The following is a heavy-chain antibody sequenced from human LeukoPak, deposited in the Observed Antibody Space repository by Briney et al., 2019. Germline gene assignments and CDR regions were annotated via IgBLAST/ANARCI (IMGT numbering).Heavy chain of an antibody. J-gene: IGHJ5*02. D-gene: IGHD6-13*01. V-gene: IGHV4-4*07. Sequence: KPSETLSLTCTVSGGSISSYYWSWIRQSAGKGLEWIGRIYSSGSTNYNPSLKSRVTMSIDTSKNQFSLNLSSVTAADTAMYYCAKGGSSRYNWFDPWGQGTLVTVSS. CDR3: AKGGSSRYNWFDP. CDR2: IYSSGST. CDR1: GGSISSYY.